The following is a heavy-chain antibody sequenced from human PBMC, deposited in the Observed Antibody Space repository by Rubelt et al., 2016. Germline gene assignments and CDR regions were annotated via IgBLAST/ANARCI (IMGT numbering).Heavy chain of an antibody. CDR2: ISSSISSI. D-gene: IGHD6-6*01. Sequence: QVQLVESGGGLVKPGGSLRLSCAASGFTFSDYYMSWLRQAPGQGLEWGSSISSSISSIDYANSKNSLYLQRTSLRAEDSAGYYGARESYSSSSFYYVDYWGQGTLVTVSS. V-gene: IGHV3-11*04. J-gene: IGHJ4*02. CDR3: ARESYSSSSFYYVDY. CDR1: GFTFSDYY.